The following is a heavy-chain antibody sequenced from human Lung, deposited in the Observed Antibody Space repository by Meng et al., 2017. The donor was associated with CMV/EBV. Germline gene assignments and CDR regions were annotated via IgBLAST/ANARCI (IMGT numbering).Heavy chain of an antibody. Sequence: GGSLRLXCAASGFTFSSYAMHWVRQAPGKGLEWVAVISYDGSNKYYADSVKGRFTISRDNSKNTLYLQMNSLRAEDTAVYYCARVNIVVVPAAPLDVWGQGTTVTVSS. CDR2: ISYDGSNK. CDR1: GFTFSSYA. J-gene: IGHJ6*02. D-gene: IGHD2-2*01. V-gene: IGHV3-30-3*01. CDR3: ARVNIVVVPAAPLDV.